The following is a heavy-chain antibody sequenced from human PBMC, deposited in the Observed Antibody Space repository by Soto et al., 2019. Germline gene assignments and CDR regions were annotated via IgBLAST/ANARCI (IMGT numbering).Heavy chain of an antibody. J-gene: IGHJ4*02. CDR3: TTEVGPIDY. D-gene: IGHD3-16*01. CDR1: GFSFSSAW. CDR2: IKSKIDGGTT. V-gene: IGHV3-15*07. Sequence: GGSLRLSCAASGFSFSSAWINWVRQAPGKGLEWVGRIKSKIDGGTTDFAESVKGRFAISRDDSKNTLYLQMNSLKTEDTAVYYCTTEVGPIDYWGQGTLVTVSS.